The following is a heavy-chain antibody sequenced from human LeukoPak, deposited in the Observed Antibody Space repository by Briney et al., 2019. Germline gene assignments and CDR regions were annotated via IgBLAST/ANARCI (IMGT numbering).Heavy chain of an antibody. CDR3: ARDRRFTIFGVVSPNEPYFA. V-gene: IGHV3-23*01. J-gene: IGHJ5*02. CDR1: GFPFSSYA. Sequence: GGSLRLSCAASGFPFSSYAMSWVRQAPGKGLEWVSVISGSGGSTYYADSVKGRFTISRDNAKNSLYLQMNSLRAEDTAVYYCARDRRFTIFGVVSPNEPYFAWGQGTLVTVSS. D-gene: IGHD3-3*01. CDR2: ISGSGGST.